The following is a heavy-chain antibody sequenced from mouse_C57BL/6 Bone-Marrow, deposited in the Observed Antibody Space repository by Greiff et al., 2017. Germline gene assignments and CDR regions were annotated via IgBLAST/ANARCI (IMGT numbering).Heavy chain of an antibody. J-gene: IGHJ1*03. CDR3: ARRIYYYGSSYVDWYFDV. CDR1: GYTFTSYW. Sequence: VQLQQSGAELAKPGASVKLSCKASGYTFTSYWMHWVKQRPGQGLEWIGYINPSSGYTKYNQKFKDKATLTADKSSSTAYMQLSSLTYEDSAVYDCARRIYYYGSSYVDWYFDVWGTGTTVTVSS. D-gene: IGHD1-1*01. CDR2: INPSSGYT. V-gene: IGHV1-7*01.